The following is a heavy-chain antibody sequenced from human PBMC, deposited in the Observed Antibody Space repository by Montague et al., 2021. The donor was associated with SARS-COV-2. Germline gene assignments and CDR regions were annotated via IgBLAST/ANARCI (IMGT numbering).Heavy chain of an antibody. CDR2: IFYTGTI. CDR3: AVEVKYFFDN. J-gene: IGHJ4*02. V-gene: IGHV4-39*01. Sequence: SETLSLTCTVSGDSITSIIHYWGWIRQPPGKGLEWIASIFYTGTIYYNPSLKSRVTMSLDTSKSQFSLNLMSVTAADTAVYFCAVEVKYFFDNWGQGFLVSVSS. CDR1: GDSITSIIHY. D-gene: IGHD3-22*01.